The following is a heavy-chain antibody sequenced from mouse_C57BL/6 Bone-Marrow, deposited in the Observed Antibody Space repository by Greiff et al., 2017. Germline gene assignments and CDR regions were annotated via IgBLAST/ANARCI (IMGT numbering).Heavy chain of an antibody. CDR3: RPGYAMDY. J-gene: IGHJ4*01. Sequence: EVQLQESGAELVRPGASVKLSCTASGFNIKDDYMDWVKQRPEQGLEWIGWIDPENGDTEYASKFQGKATFTADTSANTAYMQLSSLTSEDSAFYCCRPGYAMDYWGQGTSVTVSS. V-gene: IGHV14-4*01. CDR1: GFNIKDDY. CDR2: IDPENGDT.